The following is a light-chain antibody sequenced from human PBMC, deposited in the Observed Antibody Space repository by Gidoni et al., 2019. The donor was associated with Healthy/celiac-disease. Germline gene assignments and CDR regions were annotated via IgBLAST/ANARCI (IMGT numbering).Light chain of an antibody. Sequence: QSVLPQPPSVSAAPGQKVTISCSGSTSNVGDNFVSWSQQPPGTAPKLLIYENKKRPSGIPDRFSGSKSGTSATLDITGLQTGDEADYYCGAWDKSLSAGVFGGGTKVTVL. CDR3: GAWDKSLSAGV. CDR1: TSNVGDNF. V-gene: IGLV1-51*02. CDR2: ENK. J-gene: IGLJ2*01.